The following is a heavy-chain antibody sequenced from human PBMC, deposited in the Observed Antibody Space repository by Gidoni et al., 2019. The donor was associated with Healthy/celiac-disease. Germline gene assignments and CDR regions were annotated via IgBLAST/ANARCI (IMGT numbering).Heavy chain of an antibody. CDR2: INHSGST. V-gene: IGHV4-34*01. D-gene: IGHD2-15*01. CDR3: ARGIVVVVAANWFDP. CDR1: GGSFRGYS. J-gene: IGHJ5*02. Sequence: QVQLQQWGAGLLKPSETLSLTCAVYGGSFRGYSWSWIRKPPGKGLEWIGEINHSGSTNYNPSLKSRVTISVDTSKNQFSLKLSSGTAADTAVYYCARGIVVVVAANWFDPWGQGTLVTVSS.